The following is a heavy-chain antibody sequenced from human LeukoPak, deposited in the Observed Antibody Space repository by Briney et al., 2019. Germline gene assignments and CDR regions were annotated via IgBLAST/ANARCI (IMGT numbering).Heavy chain of an antibody. Sequence: GGSLRLSCAASGFTFSDYYMSWIRQAPGKGLEWVSYISSSGSTIHYADSVKGRFTISRDNAKNSLYLQMNSLRAEDTAVYYCARDPTTGQNWFDPWGQGTLVTVSS. J-gene: IGHJ5*02. D-gene: IGHD3-9*01. CDR2: ISSSGSTI. CDR1: GFTFSDYY. V-gene: IGHV3-11*01. CDR3: ARDPTTGQNWFDP.